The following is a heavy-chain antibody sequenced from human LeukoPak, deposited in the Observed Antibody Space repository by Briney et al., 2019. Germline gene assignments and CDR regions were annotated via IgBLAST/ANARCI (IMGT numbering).Heavy chain of an antibody. CDR2: TYYRSNWYN. D-gene: IGHD6-19*01. Sequence: SQTLSLTCAISAPSVSSNSAGWNWIRQSPSRVLEWLGRTYYRSNWYNDYGPSVKSRITIDPDTSKNQFSLHLNSVTPEDTAVYYCAREVAVAGPSDYWGQGILVTVSS. J-gene: IGHJ4*02. CDR3: AREVAVAGPSDY. V-gene: IGHV6-1*01. CDR1: APSVSSNSAG.